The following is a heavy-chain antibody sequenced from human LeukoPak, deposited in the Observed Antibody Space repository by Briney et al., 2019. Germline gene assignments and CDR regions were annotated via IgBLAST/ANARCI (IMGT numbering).Heavy chain of an antibody. CDR3: ATDKTVDTAMVDGENYFDY. Sequence: ASVKVSCKVSGYTLTELSMHWVRQAPGKGLAWMGGFDPEDGETIYAQKFQGRVTMTEDTSTDTAYMELSSLRSEDTAVYYCATDKTVDTAMVDGENYFDYWGQGTLVTVSS. D-gene: IGHD5-18*01. CDR2: FDPEDGET. CDR1: GYTLTELS. V-gene: IGHV1-24*01. J-gene: IGHJ4*02.